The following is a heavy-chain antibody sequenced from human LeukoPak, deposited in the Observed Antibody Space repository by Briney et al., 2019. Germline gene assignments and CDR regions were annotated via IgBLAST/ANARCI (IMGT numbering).Heavy chain of an antibody. Sequence: ASVKVSCKASGYTFTGYYMHWVRQAPGQGLEWMGWINPNSGGTNYARKFQGRVTMTRDTSISTAYMELSRLRSDDTAVYYCARARGSEPYGMDVWGQGTTVTVSS. V-gene: IGHV1-2*02. CDR1: GYTFTGYY. CDR3: ARARGSEPYGMDV. J-gene: IGHJ6*02. CDR2: INPNSGGT. D-gene: IGHD3-10*01.